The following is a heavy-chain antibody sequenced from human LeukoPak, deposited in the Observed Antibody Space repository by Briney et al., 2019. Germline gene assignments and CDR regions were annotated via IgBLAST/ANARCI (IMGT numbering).Heavy chain of an antibody. D-gene: IGHD6-19*01. CDR1: GFTFSNYA. J-gene: IGHJ4*02. CDR2: ISGSGGGT. V-gene: IGHV3-23*01. CDR3: AKGDYGSGWFFGY. Sequence: GGSLRLSCAASGFTFSNYAMSWVRQAPGKGLEWVSGISGSGGGTYYPDSVKGRLTISRDNSKNTLYLQMNSLRAEDTAVYYCAKGDYGSGWFFGYWGQGTLVTVSS.